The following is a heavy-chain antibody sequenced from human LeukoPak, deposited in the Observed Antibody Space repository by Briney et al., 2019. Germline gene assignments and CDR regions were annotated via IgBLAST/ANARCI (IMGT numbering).Heavy chain of an antibody. D-gene: IGHD6-13*01. V-gene: IGHV4-59*01. J-gene: IGHJ5*02. CDR2: IYYSGST. CDR3: VRVDAAAGRRSLSWFDP. CDR1: GGSISSYY. Sequence: SETLSLTCTVSGGSISSYYWSWIRQPPGKGLEWIGYIYYSGSTNYNPSLKSRVTISVDTSKNQFSLKLSSVTAADTAVYYCVRVDAAAGRRSLSWFDPWGQGTLVTVSS.